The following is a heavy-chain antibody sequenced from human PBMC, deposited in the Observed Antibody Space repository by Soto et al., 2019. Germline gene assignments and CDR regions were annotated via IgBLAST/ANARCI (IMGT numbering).Heavy chain of an antibody. CDR1: GFTFSSYA. V-gene: IGHV3-30-3*01. CDR3: ARVVPAHSVGYCISTICYAGGMDV. J-gene: IGHJ6*02. D-gene: IGHD2-2*01. Sequence: QVQLVESGGGVVQPGRSLRLSCAASGFTFSSYAMHWVRQAPGKGLEWVAVISYDGSNKYYADSVKGRFTISRDTYKKPMYLKMNSLRAEDTAVYYCARVVPAHSVGYCISTICYAGGMDVWGQGTTVTVSS. CDR2: ISYDGSNK.